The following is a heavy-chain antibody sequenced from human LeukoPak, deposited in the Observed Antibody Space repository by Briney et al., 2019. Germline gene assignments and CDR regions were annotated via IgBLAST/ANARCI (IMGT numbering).Heavy chain of an antibody. CDR2: ISGSGGST. Sequence: QPGGSLRLSCAASGFPFSSYAMSWVRQAPGKGLEWVSAISGSGGSTYYAGSVKGRFTISRDNSKNTLYLQMNSLRAEDTAVYYCAKELDVGPYGSLDYGGQGTLVTVSS. CDR1: GFPFSSYA. D-gene: IGHD3-10*01. V-gene: IGHV3-23*01. CDR3: AKELDVGPYGSLDY. J-gene: IGHJ4*02.